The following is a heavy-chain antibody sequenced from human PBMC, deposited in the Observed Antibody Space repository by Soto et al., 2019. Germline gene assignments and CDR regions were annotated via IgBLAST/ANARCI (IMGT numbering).Heavy chain of an antibody. CDR1: GYTFTSYA. V-gene: IGHV1-3*01. CDR2: INAGNGNT. Sequence: ASVKVSCKASGYTFTSYAMHWVRQAPGQRLEWMGWINAGNGNTKYSQKFQGRVIITRDTSASTAYMELSRLRSEDTAVYYCASSYYGSGYYYGMDAWGQGTTVTVSS. D-gene: IGHD3-10*01. CDR3: ASSYYGSGYYYGMDA. J-gene: IGHJ6*02.